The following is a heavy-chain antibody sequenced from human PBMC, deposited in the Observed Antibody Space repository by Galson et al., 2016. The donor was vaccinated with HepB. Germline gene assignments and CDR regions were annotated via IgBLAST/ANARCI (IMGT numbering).Heavy chain of an antibody. CDR2: ITGNGGST. CDR1: GFTFTNYA. CDR3: SKSLGPIGVAGYFDY. D-gene: IGHD6-19*01. V-gene: IGHV3-23*01. Sequence: SLRLSCAASGFTFTNYAMTWVRQAPGKGLEWVSSITGNGGSTNYADSVKGRFTISRDNSKNTLFLQMNSLRAEDTAVYYCSKSLGPIGVAGYFDYWGQGTLVTVSS. J-gene: IGHJ4*02.